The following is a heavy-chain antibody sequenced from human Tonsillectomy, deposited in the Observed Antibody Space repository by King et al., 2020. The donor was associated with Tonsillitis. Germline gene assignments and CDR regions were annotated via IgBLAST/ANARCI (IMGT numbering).Heavy chain of an antibody. CDR1: GGTFSSYA. V-gene: IGHV1-69*01. CDR3: ARDYTDYYGSSGYQPGGY. CDR2: IIPIFGTA. Sequence: VQLVQSGAEVKKPGSSVKVSCKASGGTFSSYAFSWVRQAPGQGLEWMGGIIPIFGTANYAQKFQGRVTITADESTSTAYMELSSLRSEDTAVYYCARDYTDYYGSSGYQPGGYWGQGTLVTVPS. D-gene: IGHD3-22*01. J-gene: IGHJ4*02.